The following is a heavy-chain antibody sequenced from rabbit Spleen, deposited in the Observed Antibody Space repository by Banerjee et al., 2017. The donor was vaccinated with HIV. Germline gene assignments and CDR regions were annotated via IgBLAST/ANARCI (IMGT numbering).Heavy chain of an antibody. D-gene: IGHD1-1*01. CDR2: INIITGKS. V-gene: IGHV1S45*01. CDR3: AKSKDNYWVLSL. Sequence: QQQLEESGGGLVKPEGSLTLTCKASGVSLNDKDVMCWVRQAPGKGLEWIACINIITGKSVYASWAKGRFTISKTSSTTVTLQMTSLTAADTATYFCAKSKDNYWVLSLWGPGTLVTVS. CDR1: GVSLNDKDV. J-gene: IGHJ4*01.